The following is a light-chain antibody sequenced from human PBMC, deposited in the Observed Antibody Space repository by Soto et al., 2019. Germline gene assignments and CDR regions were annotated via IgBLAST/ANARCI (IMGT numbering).Light chain of an antibody. CDR1: SSDIGGYNY. CDR2: DVT. CDR3: CSYASSFVYV. J-gene: IGLJ1*01. V-gene: IGLV2-11*01. Sequence: QSVLTQPRSVSGSPGQSVTISCTGTSSDIGGYNYVSWYQQNPGKAPKLMIYDVTNRPSGVPDRFSGSKSGNTASLTISGLQAEDEADYYCCSYASSFVYVFGIGTKVTVL.